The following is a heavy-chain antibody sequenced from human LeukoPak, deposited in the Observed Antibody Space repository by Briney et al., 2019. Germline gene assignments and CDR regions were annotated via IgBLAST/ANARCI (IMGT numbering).Heavy chain of an antibody. V-gene: IGHV2-5*01. CDR3: AHSLSAPAAIPDYFDY. D-gene: IGHD2-2*02. Sequence: SGPTLVNPTQTLTLTCTFSGFSLSTSGVGVGWIRQPPGKALEWLALIYWNDDKRYSPSLKSRLTITKDTSKNQVVLTMTNMDPVDTATYYCAHSLSAPAAIPDYFDYWGQGTLVTVSS. CDR2: IYWNDDK. J-gene: IGHJ4*02. CDR1: GFSLSTSGVG.